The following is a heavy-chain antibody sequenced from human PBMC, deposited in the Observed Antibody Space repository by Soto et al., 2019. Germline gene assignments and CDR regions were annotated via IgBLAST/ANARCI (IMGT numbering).Heavy chain of an antibody. D-gene: IGHD2-21*02. V-gene: IGHV3-9*01. CDR3: AKDSTGDPDGDFDY. CDR2: ISWNSGSI. J-gene: IGHJ4*02. CDR1: GFTFDDYA. Sequence: ESGGGLVQPGRSLRLSCAASGFTFDDYAMHWVRQAPGKGLEWVSGISWNSGSIGYADSVKGRFTISRDNAKNSLYLQMNSLRAEDTALYYCAKDSTGDPDGDFDYWGQGTLVTVSS.